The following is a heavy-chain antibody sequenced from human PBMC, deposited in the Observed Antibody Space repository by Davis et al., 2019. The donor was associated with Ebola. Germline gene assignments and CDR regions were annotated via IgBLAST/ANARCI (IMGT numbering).Heavy chain of an antibody. CDR1: GGTFSSYA. V-gene: IGHV1-69*13. CDR2: IIPIFGTA. CDR3: ASHFGVEGHYYMDV. Sequence: SVKVSCKASGGTFSSYAISWVRQAPGQGLEWMGGIIPIFGTANYAQKFQGRVTITADESTSTAYMELSSLRSEDTAVYYCASHFGVEGHYYMDVWGKGTTVTVSS. J-gene: IGHJ6*03. D-gene: IGHD3-16*01.